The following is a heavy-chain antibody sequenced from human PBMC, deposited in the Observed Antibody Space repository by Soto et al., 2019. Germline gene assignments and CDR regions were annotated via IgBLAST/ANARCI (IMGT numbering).Heavy chain of an antibody. J-gene: IGHJ4*02. CDR3: AGDLPSYSSGRYYFDY. V-gene: IGHV1-18*01. CDR1: GYTFTNYG. Sequence: ASVKVSCKASGYTFTNYGLSWVRQAPGQGLEWMGWISAYNGNTNYAQNLQGRLTMTTDTSTSTAYMELGSLRSDDTAVYYCAGDLPSYSSGRYYFDYWGQGTLVTVSS. D-gene: IGHD6-19*01. CDR2: ISAYNGNT.